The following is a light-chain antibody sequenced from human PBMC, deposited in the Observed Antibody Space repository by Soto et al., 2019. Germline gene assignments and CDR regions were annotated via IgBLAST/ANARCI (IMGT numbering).Light chain of an antibody. J-gene: IGKJ2*01. Sequence: EIVLTQSPGTLSLSPGERATLSCRASQSLSSVAWYQQKPGQAPRLLMYGASSRATGIPDRFSGSASGTDFTLTISRREPEDFAVYYWQHFGSSPYTFGQGTKVQIK. CDR1: QSLSS. CDR3: QHFGSSPYT. CDR2: GAS. V-gene: IGKV3-20*01.